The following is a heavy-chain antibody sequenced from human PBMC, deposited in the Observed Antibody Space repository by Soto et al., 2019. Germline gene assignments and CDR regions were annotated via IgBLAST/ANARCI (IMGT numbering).Heavy chain of an antibody. V-gene: IGHV3-15*01. Sequence: GWSLRLSCAASGFTFSNAWMSWVRQAPGKGLEWVGRIKSKTDGGTTDYAAPVKGRFTISRDDSKNTLYLQMNSLKTEDTAVYYCTTGVVVQWSFEYWGKGTLVTVSS. D-gene: IGHD2-15*01. J-gene: IGHJ4*02. CDR1: GFTFSNAW. CDR2: IKSKTDGGTT. CDR3: TTGVVVQWSFEY.